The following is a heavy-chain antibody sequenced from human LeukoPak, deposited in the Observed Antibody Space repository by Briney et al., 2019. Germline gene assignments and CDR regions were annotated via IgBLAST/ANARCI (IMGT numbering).Heavy chain of an antibody. CDR2: IGTAGDS. CDR1: GFTFSSYD. J-gene: IGHJ4*02. CDR3: ARGGQQLGEFDC. V-gene: IGHV3-13*01. Sequence: AGGSLRLSCAASGFTFSSYDMHWVRQATGKGLEWVSAIGTAGDSYYPGSVKGRFTISRENAKNSLYLQMNSLGAGDTAVYYCARGGQQLGEFDCWGRGTLVTVSS. D-gene: IGHD6-13*01.